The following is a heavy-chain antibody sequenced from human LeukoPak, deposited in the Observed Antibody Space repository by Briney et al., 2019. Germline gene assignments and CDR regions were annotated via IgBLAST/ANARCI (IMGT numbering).Heavy chain of an antibody. Sequence: GGSLRLSCAASGFTFSGYVMHWVRQAPGKGLEWVAFMRHDNSDKFYADSVKGRFTISSDTSKNTLSLQMNSLRPEDTAVYYCAKEGVDAFDIWGQGTMVTVSS. V-gene: IGHV3-30*02. CDR2: MRHDNSDK. J-gene: IGHJ3*02. CDR3: AKEGVDAFDI. CDR1: GFTFSGYV.